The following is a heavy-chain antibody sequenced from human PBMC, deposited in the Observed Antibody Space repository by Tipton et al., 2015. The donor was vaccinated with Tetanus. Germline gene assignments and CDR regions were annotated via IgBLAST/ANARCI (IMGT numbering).Heavy chain of an antibody. J-gene: IGHJ6*02. CDR1: GSTFSSYE. CDR2: ISSSGSTI. V-gene: IGHV3-48*03. D-gene: IGHD3-22*01. CDR3: ARARYYYDSSGPYYYYGMDV. Sequence: SLRLSCAASGSTFSSYEMNWVRQAPGKGLEWVSYISSSGSTIYYADSVKGRLTISRDNAKNSLYLQMNSLRAEDTAVYYCARARYYYDSSGPYYYYGMDVWGQGTTVTVSS.